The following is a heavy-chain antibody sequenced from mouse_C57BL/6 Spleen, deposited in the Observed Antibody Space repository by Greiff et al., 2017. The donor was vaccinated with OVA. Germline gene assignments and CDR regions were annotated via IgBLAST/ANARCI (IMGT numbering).Heavy chain of an antibody. Sequence: QVQLQQPGAELVKPGASVKLSCKASGYTFTSYWMHWVKQRPGQGLEWIGMIHPNSGSTNYNEKFKSKATLTVDKSSSTAYMQLSSLTSEDSAVYYCARAGSPDYYCSSCLYWGQGTLVTVSA. CDR2: IHPNSGST. CDR3: ARAGSPDYYCSSCLY. J-gene: IGHJ3*01. CDR1: GYTFTSYW. D-gene: IGHD1-1*01. V-gene: IGHV1-64*01.